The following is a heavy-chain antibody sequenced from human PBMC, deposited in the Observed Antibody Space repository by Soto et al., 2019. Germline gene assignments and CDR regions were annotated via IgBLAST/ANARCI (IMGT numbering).Heavy chain of an antibody. CDR2: IYYSGSP. D-gene: IGHD4-17*01. CDR1: GGSISSYY. V-gene: IGHV4-59*08. J-gene: IGHJ4*02. Sequence: SETLSLTCTVSGGSISSYYWSWIRQPPGKGLEWIGYIYYSGSPNYNPSLKSRVTIPVDTSKNQFSLKLSSVTAADTAVYYCARLPDDYGDYGGRYFGYWGQGTLVTVSS. CDR3: ARLPDDYGDYGGRYFGY.